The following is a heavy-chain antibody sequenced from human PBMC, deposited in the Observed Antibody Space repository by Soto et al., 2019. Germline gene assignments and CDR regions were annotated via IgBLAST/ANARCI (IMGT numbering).Heavy chain of an antibody. D-gene: IGHD4-4*01. CDR2: IWYDGSNK. Sequence: GGSLRLSCAASGFTFSSYGMHWVRQAPGKGLEWVAVIWYDGSNKYYADSVKGRFTISRDNSKNTLYLQMNSLRAEDTAVYYCARDSDDYSTTYYFDYWGQGTLVTVSS. CDR1: GFTFSSYG. J-gene: IGHJ4*02. V-gene: IGHV3-33*01. CDR3: ARDSDDYSTTYYFDY.